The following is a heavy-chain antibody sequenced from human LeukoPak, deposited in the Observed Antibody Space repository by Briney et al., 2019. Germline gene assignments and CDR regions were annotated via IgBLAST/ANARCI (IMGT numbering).Heavy chain of an antibody. D-gene: IGHD3-3*01. Sequence: SETLSLTCAVSGGSISGGGYSWSWIRQSPGKGLEWIGHIYHSGNTKYNSALKGQVTISDDTSKNQFSLRLSSVTAADTAVYFCARGYDFWSGVMSDAFDIWGRGTKVTVSS. CDR3: ARGYDFWSGVMSDAFDI. J-gene: IGHJ3*02. CDR2: IYHSGNT. V-gene: IGHV4-61*08. CDR1: GGSISGGGYS.